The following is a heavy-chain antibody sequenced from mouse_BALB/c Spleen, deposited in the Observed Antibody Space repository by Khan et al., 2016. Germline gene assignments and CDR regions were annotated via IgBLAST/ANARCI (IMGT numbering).Heavy chain of an antibody. CDR3: TRLNYDYDDYAMDY. Sequence: QVQLQQPGAELVKPGASVKMSCKASGYTFTSYWMHWVKQRPGQGLEWIGVIDPSDSYTSYNQKFKGKATLTVDTSSSTAYMQLSSLTSEDSAVYYCTRLNYDYDDYAMDYWGQGTSVTVSS. D-gene: IGHD2-4*01. V-gene: IGHV1S127*01. CDR2: IDPSDSYT. CDR1: GYTFTSYW. J-gene: IGHJ4*01.